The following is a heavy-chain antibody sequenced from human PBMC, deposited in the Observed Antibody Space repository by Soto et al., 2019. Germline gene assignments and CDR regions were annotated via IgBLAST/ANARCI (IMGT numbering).Heavy chain of an antibody. CDR2: IFYSGST. Sequence: PSETLSLTCTVSGGSISSSSYYWGWIRQPPGKGLEWIGSIFYSGSTYHNPSLKSRVTISVDTSKNQFSLKLSSVTAADTAVYYCARPPTASLDAFDIWGQGTMVTVSS. CDR3: ARPPTASLDAFDI. CDR1: GGSISSSSYY. J-gene: IGHJ3*02. V-gene: IGHV4-39*01.